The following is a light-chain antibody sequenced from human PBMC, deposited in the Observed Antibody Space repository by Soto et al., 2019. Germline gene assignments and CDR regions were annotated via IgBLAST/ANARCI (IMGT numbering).Light chain of an antibody. CDR3: QQGSNGPPVLT. CDR2: DAS. J-gene: IGKJ4*01. CDR1: QSVSSY. Sequence: EIVLTQSPATLSLSPGERATLSCRASQSVSSYLAWYQQKPGQAPRLLIYDASNRATGNPARFSGSGSGTDFTLTISSLEPEDFAVYYCQQGSNGPPVLTLGGGTKVNIK. V-gene: IGKV3-11*01.